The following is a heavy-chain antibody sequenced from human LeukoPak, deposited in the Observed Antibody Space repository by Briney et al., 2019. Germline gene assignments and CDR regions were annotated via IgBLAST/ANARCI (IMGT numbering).Heavy chain of an antibody. J-gene: IGHJ4*02. CDR2: IYTSGST. CDR3: AKGAYSSSWALYY. Sequence: PSETLSLTCTVSGCSISSYYWSWIRQPAGKGLEWIGRIYTSGSTNYNPSPKSRGTMSVDTSKNQFSLKLSSVSAADTAVYYCAKGAYSSSWALYYWGQGTLVTVSS. D-gene: IGHD6-13*01. V-gene: IGHV4-4*07. CDR1: GCSISSYY.